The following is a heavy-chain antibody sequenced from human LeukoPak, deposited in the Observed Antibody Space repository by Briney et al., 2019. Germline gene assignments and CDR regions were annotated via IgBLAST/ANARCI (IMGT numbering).Heavy chain of an antibody. J-gene: IGHJ3*02. CDR2: INWNSDTI. CDR1: GFTFDDYS. Sequence: GGSLRLSCAASGFTFDDYSMHWVRQAPGKGLEWVSGINWNSDTIAYADPVKGRFTISRDNAKNSLYLQMNSLRPEDTALYYCTKDRQADDFDIWGQGTMVTVSS. V-gene: IGHV3-9*01. CDR3: TKDRQADDFDI.